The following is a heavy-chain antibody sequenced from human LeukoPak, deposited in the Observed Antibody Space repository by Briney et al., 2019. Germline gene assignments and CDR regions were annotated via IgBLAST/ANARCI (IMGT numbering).Heavy chain of an antibody. D-gene: IGHD3-16*01. Sequence: ASVKVSCKASGYTFTGYYMHWVRQAPGQGLEWMGRINPNSGGTNYAQKFQGRVTMTRDTSISTAYMELSRLRSDDTAVYYCARDRLAARGSFQHWGQGTLVTVSS. CDR3: ARDRLAARGSFQH. CDR1: GYTFTGYY. J-gene: IGHJ1*01. V-gene: IGHV1-2*06. CDR2: INPNSGGT.